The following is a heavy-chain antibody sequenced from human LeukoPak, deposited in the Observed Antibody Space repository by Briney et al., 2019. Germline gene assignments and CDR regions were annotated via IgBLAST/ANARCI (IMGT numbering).Heavy chain of an antibody. D-gene: IGHD6-19*01. CDR2: IIPIFGTA. V-gene: IGHV1-69*13. Sequence: SVKVSCKASGGTFSSYAISWVRQAPGQGLEWMGGIIPIFGTANYAQKFQGRVTITADESTSTAYMELSSLRSEDTAVYYCARGASIYRQWLVVGYWGQGTLVTVSS. CDR3: ARGASIYRQWLVVGY. CDR1: GGTFSSYA. J-gene: IGHJ4*02.